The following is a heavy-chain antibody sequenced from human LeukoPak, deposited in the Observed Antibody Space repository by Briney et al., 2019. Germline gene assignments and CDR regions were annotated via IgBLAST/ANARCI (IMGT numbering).Heavy chain of an antibody. CDR3: ARERQLLAHYYYCGFDV. J-gene: IGHJ6*02. V-gene: IGHV3-11*01. D-gene: IGHD4-23*01. CDR2: ISNNGGTV. Sequence: GGSLRLSCAASGFTFSDYYMTWVRQAPGKGLEWVSFISNNGGTVDYADSVKGRFIISRDNRKNSLYLQMNSLRAEDTAVYYCARERQLLAHYYYCGFDVWGQGTTVTVSS. CDR1: GFTFSDYY.